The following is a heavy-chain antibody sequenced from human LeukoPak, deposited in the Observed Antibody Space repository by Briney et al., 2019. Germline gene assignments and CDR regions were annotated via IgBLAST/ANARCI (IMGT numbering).Heavy chain of an antibody. J-gene: IGHJ6*03. CDR1: GFTFSSYS. D-gene: IGHD4-23*01. CDR2: ISSSSSYI. CDR3: AKCGNAYYYYYMDV. V-gene: IGHV3-21*01. Sequence: GGSLRLSCAASGFTFSSYSMNWVRQAPGKGLEWVSSISSSSSYIYYADSVKGRFTISRDNAKNSLYLQMNSLRAEDTAVYYCAKCGNAYYYYYMDVWGKGTTVTVSS.